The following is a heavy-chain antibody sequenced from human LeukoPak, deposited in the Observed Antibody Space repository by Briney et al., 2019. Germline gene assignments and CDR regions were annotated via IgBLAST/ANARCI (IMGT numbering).Heavy chain of an antibody. J-gene: IGHJ5*02. CDR1: GGSISSYY. V-gene: IGHV4-4*07. Sequence: SETLSLTCTVSGGSISSYYWSWIRQPAGKGLEWIGRIYTSGSTNYNPSLKSRVTMSVDTSKNQFSLKLSSVTAAGTAVYYCARERTDYSNLNWFDPWGQGTLVTVSS. CDR2: IYTSGST. CDR3: ARERTDYSNLNWFDP. D-gene: IGHD4-11*01.